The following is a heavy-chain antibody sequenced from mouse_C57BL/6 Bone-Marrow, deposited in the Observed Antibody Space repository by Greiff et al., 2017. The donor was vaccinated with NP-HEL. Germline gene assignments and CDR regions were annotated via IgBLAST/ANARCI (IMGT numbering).Heavy chain of an antibody. CDR2: IDPSDSYT. CDR3: ARKGDYAYFDY. Sequence: QVQLQQPGAELVMPGASVKLSCKASGYTFTSYWMHWVKQRPGQGLEWIGEIDPSDSYTNYNQKFKGKSTLTVDKSSRTAYMQLSSLTSEDSAVYYCARKGDYAYFDYWGQGTTLTVSS. D-gene: IGHD2-4*01. CDR1: GYTFTSYW. V-gene: IGHV1-69*01. J-gene: IGHJ2*01.